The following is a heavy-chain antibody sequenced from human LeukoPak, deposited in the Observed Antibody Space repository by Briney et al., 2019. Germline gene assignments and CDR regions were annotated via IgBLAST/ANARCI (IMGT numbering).Heavy chain of an antibody. D-gene: IGHD6-19*01. CDR2: ISSSGSTI. J-gene: IGHJ6*03. V-gene: IGHV3-48*03. CDR3: ARDVTLPRIAVAGMNYMDV. CDR1: GFTFSSYE. Sequence: GGSLRLSCAASGFTFSSYEMNWVRQAPGKGLEWVSYISSSGSTIHYADSVKGRFTISRDNAKNSLYLQMNSLRAEDTAVYYCARDVTLPRIAVAGMNYMDVWGKGTTVTISS.